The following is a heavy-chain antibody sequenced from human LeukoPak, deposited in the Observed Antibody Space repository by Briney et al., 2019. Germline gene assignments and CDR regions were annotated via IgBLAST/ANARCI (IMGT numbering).Heavy chain of an antibody. CDR3: ARQVAAAGRIHDY. V-gene: IGHV4-61*02. D-gene: IGHD6-13*01. CDR1: GGSISSDTYY. J-gene: IGHJ4*02. CDR2: IYTSGST. Sequence: TLSLTCTVSGGSISSDTYYWSWIRQPAGKGLEWIGRIYTSGSTNYNPSLKSRVTISIDMSKNQFSLKLSSVTAADTALYYCARQVAAAGRIHDYWGQGTLVTVSS.